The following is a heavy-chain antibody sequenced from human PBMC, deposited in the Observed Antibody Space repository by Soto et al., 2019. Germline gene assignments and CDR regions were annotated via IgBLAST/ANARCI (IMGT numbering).Heavy chain of an antibody. CDR2: ISGSGSPT. CDR1: GFSFSSYA. J-gene: IGHJ6*02. CDR3: ARDMSGGTYNYYYGMDV. Sequence: EVQLLESGGGLGQPGGSLRLSCAASGFSFSSYAMTWVRQAPGRGLEWVSAISGSGSPTSYADSVKGRFTISRDNSKNTMYLQMNSLRADDTAVYYCARDMSGGTYNYYYGMDVWGQGTTVTVSS. D-gene: IGHD1-26*01. V-gene: IGHV3-23*01.